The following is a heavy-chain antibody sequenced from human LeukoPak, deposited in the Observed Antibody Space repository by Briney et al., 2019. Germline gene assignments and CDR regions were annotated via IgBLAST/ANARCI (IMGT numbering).Heavy chain of an antibody. V-gene: IGHV4-59*01. CDR3: ASLGGYYHSSHSSQLETFDI. D-gene: IGHD3-10*01. CDR1: GDSIYNYF. CDR2: ILNAGSS. Sequence: SETLSLTCTVSGDSIYNYFWSWIRQPPGKGLEWIGYILNAGSSNYNPSLKSRVSFSVDTSENQLSLRLNSMTAADTAVYYCASLGGYYHSSHSSQLETFDIWGQGTMVTVSS. J-gene: IGHJ3*02.